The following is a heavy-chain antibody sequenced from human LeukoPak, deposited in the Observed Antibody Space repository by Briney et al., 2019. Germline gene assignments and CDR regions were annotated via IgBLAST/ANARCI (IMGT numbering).Heavy chain of an antibody. J-gene: IGHJ5*02. CDR1: GFTFSSYS. D-gene: IGHD6-13*01. Sequence: GGSLRLSCAASGFTFSSYSMNWVRQAPGKGLEWVANIKQDGSERKYVDSVKGRFTISRDNAENSLYLQMNSLRVEDTAMYYCARDLDSSSWWNWFDPWGQGTLVTVSS. CDR3: ARDLDSSSWWNWFDP. CDR2: IKQDGSER. V-gene: IGHV3-7*01.